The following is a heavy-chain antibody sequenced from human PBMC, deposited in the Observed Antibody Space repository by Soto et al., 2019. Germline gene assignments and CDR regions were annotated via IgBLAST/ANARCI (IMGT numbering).Heavy chain of an antibody. Sequence: SETLSLTCAVSGGSISSGGYSWSWIRQPPGKGLEWIGYIYHSGSTYYNPSLKSRVTISVDRSKNQFSLKLSSVTAAETAVYYCARVPDVWGQGTTVTVSS. CDR3: ARVPDV. J-gene: IGHJ6*02. CDR2: IYHSGST. CDR1: GGSISSGGYS. V-gene: IGHV4-30-2*01.